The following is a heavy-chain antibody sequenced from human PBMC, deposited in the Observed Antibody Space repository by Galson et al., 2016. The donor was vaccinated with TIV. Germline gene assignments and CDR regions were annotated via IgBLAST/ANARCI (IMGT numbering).Heavy chain of an antibody. D-gene: IGHD3-22*01. V-gene: IGHV3-23*01. CDR2: ISGSGATT. CDR3: AKMDSSGFDYVRRFDF. CDR1: GFTFSSHA. J-gene: IGHJ4*02. Sequence: SLRLSCAASGFTFSSHAMTWVRQAPGKGLEWVSAISGSGATTHYADSVKGRFTISRDNSKNTLYVQMDSLRAEDTALYYCAKMDSSGFDYVRRFDFWGKGTLATVSS.